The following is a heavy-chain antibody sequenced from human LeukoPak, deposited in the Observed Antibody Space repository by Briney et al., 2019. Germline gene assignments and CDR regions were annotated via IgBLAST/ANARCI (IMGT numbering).Heavy chain of an antibody. V-gene: IGHV1-24*01. CDR2: FDPEDGET. CDR1: GYTLTELS. D-gene: IGHD3-10*01. Sequence: GASVKVSCKVSGYTLTELSMHWVRQAPGKGLEWMGGFDPEDGETIYAQKFQGRVTMTEDASTDTAYMELSSLRSEDTAVYYCARASITMVRGVSNWFDPWGQGTLVTVSS. J-gene: IGHJ5*02. CDR3: ARASITMVRGVSNWFDP.